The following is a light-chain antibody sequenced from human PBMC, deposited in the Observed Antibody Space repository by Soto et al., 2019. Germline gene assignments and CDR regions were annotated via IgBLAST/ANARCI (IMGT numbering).Light chain of an antibody. V-gene: IGLV1-47*02. CDR3: ASWDDRLGAVI. Sequence: QSLLTQPPSASGAPGQKVFISCSGSSSNIGGTNYAYWYQQLPGAAPKLLMHSNNLRPSGVPERISGSKFGTAASLAISGLRSEDEAVYYCASWDDRLGAVIFGGGT. J-gene: IGLJ2*01. CDR2: SNN. CDR1: SSNIGGTNY.